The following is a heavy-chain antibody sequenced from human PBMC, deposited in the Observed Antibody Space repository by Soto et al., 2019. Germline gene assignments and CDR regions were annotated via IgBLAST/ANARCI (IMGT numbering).Heavy chain of an antibody. Sequence: QVQLQESGPGLVRPSGTVSLTCAVSGVSISSDNWWGWGRQPPGKALEWSGEIHHSGSTNYNPSLKSRVTMSVVPSKDLFSLTLTSVTAADTAFYYCARDQGSHPGDWGQGTLVSVSS. CDR1: GVSISSDNW. CDR2: IHHSGST. V-gene: IGHV4-4*02. D-gene: IGHD6-13*01. CDR3: ARDQGSHPGD. J-gene: IGHJ4*02.